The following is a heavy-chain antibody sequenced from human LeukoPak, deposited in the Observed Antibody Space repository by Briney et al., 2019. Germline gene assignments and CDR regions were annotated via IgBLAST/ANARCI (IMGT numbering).Heavy chain of an antibody. D-gene: IGHD1-7*01. CDR1: GFTFRRDA. CDR2: IGGSGGT. CDR3: ARDDMTPELYYGMDV. J-gene: IGHJ6*02. V-gene: IGHV3-23*01. Sequence: PGGSLRLSFTGSGFTFRRDALSWVRQAPGTGLEWVSAIGGSGGTYYADSVKGRFTISRDNAKNTLYLQMNSLRAEDTAVYYCARDDMTPELYYGMDVWGQGTTVTVSS.